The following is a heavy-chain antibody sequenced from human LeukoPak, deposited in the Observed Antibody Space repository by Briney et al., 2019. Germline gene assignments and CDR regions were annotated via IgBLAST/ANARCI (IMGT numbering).Heavy chain of an antibody. CDR1: GGSISSGDYY. Sequence: PWETLSLTCTVSGGSISSGDYYWSWIRQPPGKGLEWIGYIYYSGSTYYNPSLKSRVTISVDTSKNQFSLKLSSVTAADTAVYYCARGGSQEYSNDSFDYWGQGTLVTVSS. D-gene: IGHD5-18*01. V-gene: IGHV4-30-4*08. J-gene: IGHJ4*02. CDR2: IYYSGST. CDR3: ARGGSQEYSNDSFDY.